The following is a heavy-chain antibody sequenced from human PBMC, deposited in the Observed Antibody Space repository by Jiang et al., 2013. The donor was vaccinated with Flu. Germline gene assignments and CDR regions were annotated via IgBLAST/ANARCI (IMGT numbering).Heavy chain of an antibody. Sequence: PGASVEGFLQGLSDTTSVTMLSIGCGQAPGQRFEWMGWINAGNGNTKYSQKFQGRVTITRDTSASTAYMEVSSLRSEDTAVYYCAKAEGNDYGDYVLNYYYYHMDVWGQGTTVTVSS. J-gene: IGHJ6*02. V-gene: IGHV1-3*01. CDR1: DTTSVTML. CDR3: AKAEGNDYGDYVLNYYYYHMDV. CDR2: INAGNGNT. D-gene: IGHD4-17*01.